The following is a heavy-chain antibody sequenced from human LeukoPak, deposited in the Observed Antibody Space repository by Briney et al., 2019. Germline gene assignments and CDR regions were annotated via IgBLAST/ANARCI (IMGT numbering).Heavy chain of an antibody. V-gene: IGHV4-39*07. J-gene: IGHJ4*02. Sequence: SETLSLTCTVSSASITSSPYFWGWIRQSQGTGLEWIGSISYSGSTYYNPSLKSRVTISVDTSKNQFSLKLSSVTAADTAVYYCAQSVGAISSLDYWGQGTLVTVSS. CDR3: AQSVGAISSLDY. CDR1: SASITSSPYF. D-gene: IGHD1-26*01. CDR2: ISYSGST.